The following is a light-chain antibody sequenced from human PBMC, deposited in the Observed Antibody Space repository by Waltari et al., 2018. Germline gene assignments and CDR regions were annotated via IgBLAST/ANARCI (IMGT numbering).Light chain of an antibody. CDR2: AAS. J-gene: IGKJ2*01. CDR3: QQSYSTPRT. CDR1: QSISTY. V-gene: IGKV1-39*01. Sequence: DIQMTQSPSSLSTSVGARVTITCRASQSISTYLNWYQQTPRKAPKLLYYAASSLQSGVPSRFSGSGSGTDFTLTISSLQPEDFVTYYCQQSYSTPRTFGQGTRLEIK.